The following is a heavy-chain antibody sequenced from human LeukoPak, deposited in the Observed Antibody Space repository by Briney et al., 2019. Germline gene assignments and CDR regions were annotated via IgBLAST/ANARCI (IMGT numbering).Heavy chain of an antibody. Sequence: GGSLRLSCAASGFIFSNYAVNWVRQAPGKGLEWVSAIGVSGDDTYYADSVKGRFTISRDNSKNTLYLQMNSLRAEDTAVYYCAKYSSGWFIYYYMDVWGKGTTVTVSS. CDR3: AKYSSGWFIYYYMDV. CDR1: GFIFSNYA. V-gene: IGHV3-23*01. D-gene: IGHD6-19*01. J-gene: IGHJ6*03. CDR2: IGVSGDDT.